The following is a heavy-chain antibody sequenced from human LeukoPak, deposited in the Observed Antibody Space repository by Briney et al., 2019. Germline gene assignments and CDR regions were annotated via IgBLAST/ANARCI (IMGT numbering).Heavy chain of an antibody. V-gene: IGHV3-33*08. CDR1: GFTFSSDA. D-gene: IGHD2-2*01. CDR2: IWYDGSNK. Sequence: GGSLRLSCAASGFTFSSDAMSWVRQAPGKGLEWVAVIWYDGSNKYYADSVKGRFTISRDNSKNTLYLQMNSLRAEDTAVYYCAREPAAAILAIDYWGQGTLVTVSS. CDR3: AREPAAAILAIDY. J-gene: IGHJ4*02.